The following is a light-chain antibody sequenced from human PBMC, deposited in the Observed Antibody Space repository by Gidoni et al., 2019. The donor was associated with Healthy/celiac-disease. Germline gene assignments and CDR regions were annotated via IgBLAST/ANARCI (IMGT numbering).Light chain of an antibody. J-gene: IGKJ1*01. CDR2: DAS. Sequence: EIVLTQSPATLSLSPGERATLSCRASQSVSSYLAWYQQKPSQAPRLLIYDASNRATGIPARFSGSGSGTDFTLTISSLEPEDFAVYYCQQRSNWPCTFGQGTKVEIK. V-gene: IGKV3-11*01. CDR1: QSVSSY. CDR3: QQRSNWPCT.